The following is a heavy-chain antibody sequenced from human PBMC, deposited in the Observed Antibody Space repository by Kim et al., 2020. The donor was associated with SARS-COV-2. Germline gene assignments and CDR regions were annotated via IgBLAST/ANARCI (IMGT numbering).Heavy chain of an antibody. J-gene: IGHJ6*02. CDR1: GGTFSSYA. V-gene: IGHV1-69*13. D-gene: IGHD2-15*01. Sequence: SVKVSCKASGGTFSSYAISWVRQAPGQGLEWMGGIIPIFGTANYAQKFQGRVTITADESTSTAYMELSSLRSEDTAVYYCARDRAVVVAAKGINYYYGMDVWGQGTTVTVSS. CDR2: IIPIFGTA. CDR3: ARDRAVVVAAKGINYYYGMDV.